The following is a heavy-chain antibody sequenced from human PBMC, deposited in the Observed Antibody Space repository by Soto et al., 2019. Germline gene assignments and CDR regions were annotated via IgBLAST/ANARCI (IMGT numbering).Heavy chain of an antibody. CDR1: GSSIRTYY. D-gene: IGHD6-19*01. V-gene: IGHV4-59*08. CDR3: ARGTGYTSGWYEFADY. J-gene: IGHJ4*02. CDR2: VSDTGPT. Sequence: QVQLQESGPGLVKPSETLSLTCTVSGSSIRTYYWTWVRQPPGKGLEWIGYVSDTGPTKYSPSLKSRLTLSVDTSNNQFSLKLKSVTAADTAMYYCARGTGYTSGWYEFADYWGQGTLVTVSS.